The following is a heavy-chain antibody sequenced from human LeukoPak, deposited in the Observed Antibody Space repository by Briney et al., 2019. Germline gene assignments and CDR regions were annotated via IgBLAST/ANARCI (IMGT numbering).Heavy chain of an antibody. V-gene: IGHV1-18*01. CDR2: ISTYNGNT. D-gene: IGHD3-10*01. CDR1: GYTFTSYG. Sequence: ASVKVSCKSSGYTFTSYGISWVRQPPGQGHEWMGLISTYNGNTNYAQKLQGRVTMTTDTSTSTAYMELRSLRSDDTAVYYCARETTDPYYYGSGTSDAFDIWGQGTMVTVSS. J-gene: IGHJ3*02. CDR3: ARETTDPYYYGSGTSDAFDI.